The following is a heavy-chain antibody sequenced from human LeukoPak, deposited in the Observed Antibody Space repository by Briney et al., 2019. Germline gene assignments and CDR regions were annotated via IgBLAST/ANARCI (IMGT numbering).Heavy chain of an antibody. CDR2: INPNSGGT. D-gene: IGHD1-26*01. J-gene: IGHJ6*02. V-gene: IGHV1-2*02. CDR3: ASPIVGATSYYYYGMDV. CDR1: GYTFTGYY. Sequence: ASVKVSCKASGYTFTGYYMHWVRQAPGQGLEWMGWINPNSGGTNYAQKFQGRVTMTRDTSISTAYMELSRLRSDDTAGYYCASPIVGATSYYYYGMDVWGQGTTVTVSS.